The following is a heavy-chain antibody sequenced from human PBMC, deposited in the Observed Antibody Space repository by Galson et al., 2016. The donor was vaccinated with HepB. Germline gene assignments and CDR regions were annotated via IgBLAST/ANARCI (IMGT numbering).Heavy chain of an antibody. CDR2: VNSDKSIT. V-gene: IGHV3-74*03. Sequence: SLRLSCAASGFTFGTYWMHWVRQAPGKGLVWVSGVNSDKSITTYADSVRGRFTISRDNAENTLYLQLNSLRVEDTAVYYCTRGKTSFDDWGQRTLVTVSS. J-gene: IGHJ4*02. CDR1: GFTFGTYW. CDR3: TRGKTSFDD.